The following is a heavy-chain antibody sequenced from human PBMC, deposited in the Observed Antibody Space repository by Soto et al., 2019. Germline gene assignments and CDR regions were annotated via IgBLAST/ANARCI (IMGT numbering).Heavy chain of an antibody. J-gene: IGHJ4*02. CDR1: GGSISSSSYY. D-gene: IGHD3-9*01. CDR3: ARRNGQVRYFDWLIDY. Sequence: SETLSLTCTVSGGSISSSSYYWGWIRQPPGKGLEWIGSIYYSGSTYYNPSLKSRVTISVDTSKNQFSLKLSSVTAADTAVYYCARRNGQVRYFDWLIDYWGQGTLVTVSS. V-gene: IGHV4-39*01. CDR2: IYYSGST.